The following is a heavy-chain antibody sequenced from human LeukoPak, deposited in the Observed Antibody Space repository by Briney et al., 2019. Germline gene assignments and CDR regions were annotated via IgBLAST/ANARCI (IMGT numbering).Heavy chain of an antibody. CDR2: INHSGST. CDR3: ARGRGYSYGYSDV. J-gene: IGHJ6*04. V-gene: IGHV4-34*01. CDR1: GGSFSGYY. D-gene: IGHD5-18*01. Sequence: SETLSLTCAVYGGSFSGYYWSWIRQPPGKGLEWIGEINHSGSTNYNPSLKSRVTISVDTSKNQFSLKLSSVTAAHTAVYYCARGRGYSYGYSDVWGKGTTVTVSS.